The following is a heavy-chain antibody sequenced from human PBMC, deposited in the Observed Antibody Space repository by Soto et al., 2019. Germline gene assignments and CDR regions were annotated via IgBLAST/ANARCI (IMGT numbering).Heavy chain of an antibody. V-gene: IGHV3-15*01. CDR3: TTDPYYDFWSGYYRPDAFDI. CDR1: GFTFSNAW. Sequence: PVGSVRLSCATSGFTFSNAWMSWVRQAPGKGLEWVGRIKSKTDGGTTDYAAPVKGRFTISRDDSKNTLYLQMNSLKTEDTAVYYCTTDPYYDFWSGYYRPDAFDIWGQGTMVTVSS. D-gene: IGHD3-3*01. CDR2: IKSKTDGGTT. J-gene: IGHJ3*02.